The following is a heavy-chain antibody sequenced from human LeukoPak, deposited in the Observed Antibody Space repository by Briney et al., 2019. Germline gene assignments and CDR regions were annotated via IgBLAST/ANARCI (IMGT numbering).Heavy chain of an antibody. Sequence: LSGGSLRLSCAASGVTFSSYAMHWVRQALGKGLEWVAVISYDGSNKYYADSVKGRFTISRDNSKNTLYLQMNSLRAEDTAVYYCARGNGKYQPLPPFDYWGQGTLVTVSS. CDR1: GVTFSSYA. D-gene: IGHD2-2*01. CDR3: ARGNGKYQPLPPFDY. V-gene: IGHV3-30*01. J-gene: IGHJ4*02. CDR2: ISYDGSNK.